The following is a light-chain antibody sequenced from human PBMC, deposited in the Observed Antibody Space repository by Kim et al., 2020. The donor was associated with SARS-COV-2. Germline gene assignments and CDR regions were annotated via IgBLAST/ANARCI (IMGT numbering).Light chain of an antibody. V-gene: IGLV3-21*01. CDR3: QVWVTNSNHPV. CDR2: YST. CDR1: NVGSKT. J-gene: IGLJ2*01. Sequence: SYELTQPHSVSVAPGKTASITCGGNNVGSKTVHWYQQKLGQAPVLVIYYSTDRPSGIPERFSGSNAGNTATLTISRVEAGDEADYFCQVWVTNSNHPVFGGGTQLTVL.